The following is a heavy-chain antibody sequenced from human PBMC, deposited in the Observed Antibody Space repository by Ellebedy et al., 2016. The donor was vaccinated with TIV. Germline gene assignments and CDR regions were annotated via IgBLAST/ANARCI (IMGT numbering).Heavy chain of an antibody. D-gene: IGHD3-10*01. J-gene: IGHJ1*01. Sequence: GESLKISCAASGFTFNKYYINWIRQAPGKGLEWVSYTSSNGTMKYYADSVKGRFTVSRDNAKNSLTLQMNNLRAEDTALYFCAVGLLQHWGQGTPVTVSS. CDR2: TSSNGTMK. CDR1: GFTFNKYY. CDR3: AVGLLQH. V-gene: IGHV3-11*01.